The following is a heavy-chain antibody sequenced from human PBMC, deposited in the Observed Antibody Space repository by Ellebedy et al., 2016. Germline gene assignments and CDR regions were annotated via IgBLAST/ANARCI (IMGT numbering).Heavy chain of an antibody. CDR2: IWADGIKK. V-gene: IGHV3-33*01. Sequence: GGSLRLSCAATGFSVTKYGMHWVRRAPGKGLEWVAVIWADGIKKHYGDSVKGRFTISRDNSNNIVYLQMDSLRGEDTAVYFCSRDLSYYSDEFWGQGTLVTV. J-gene: IGHJ4*02. D-gene: IGHD1-26*01. CDR3: SRDLSYYSDEF. CDR1: GFSVTKYG.